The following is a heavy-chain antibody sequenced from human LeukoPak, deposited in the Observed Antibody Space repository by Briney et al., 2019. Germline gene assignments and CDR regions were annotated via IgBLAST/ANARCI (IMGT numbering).Heavy chain of an antibody. D-gene: IGHD5-18*01. CDR1: GVSISSSSYH. CDR3: TRQVLHTAMDY. CDR2: IYDSGST. V-gene: IGHV4-39*01. J-gene: IGHJ4*02. Sequence: SETLSLTCTVAGVSISSSSYHWDWIRQPPGKGLEWIGSIYDSGSTYYSPSLNSRVTISVDTSKKQFSLKLNSVTAADTAVYYCTRQVLHTAMDYWGQGTLVTVSS.